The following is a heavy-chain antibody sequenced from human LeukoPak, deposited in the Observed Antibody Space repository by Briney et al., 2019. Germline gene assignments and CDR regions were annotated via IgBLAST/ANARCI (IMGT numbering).Heavy chain of an antibody. CDR1: GFTFSGSA. J-gene: IGHJ5*02. CDR2: IRSKANSYET. V-gene: IGHV3-73*01. CDR3: TSQEVDTAFRGFDP. Sequence: GGSLRLSCAASGFTFSGSAMHWVRQASGKGLEWVGRIRSKANSYETAYAASVKGRFTISRDDSKNTAYLQMNSLKTEDTAVYYCTSQEVDTAFRGFDPWGQGTLVTVSS. D-gene: IGHD5-18*01.